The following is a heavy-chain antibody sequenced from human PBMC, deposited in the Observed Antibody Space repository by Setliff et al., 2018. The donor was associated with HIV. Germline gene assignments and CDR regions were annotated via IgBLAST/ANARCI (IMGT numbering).Heavy chain of an antibody. V-gene: IGHV4-39*02. CDR3: ARRAVAGTSFDY. CDR2: IYYSGST. CDR1: GGSISSSSYY. D-gene: IGHD6-19*01. J-gene: IGHJ4*02. Sequence: SETLSLTCTVSGGSISSSSYYWGWIRQPPGKGLAWIGSIYYSGSTNYNPSLESRVTISVDTSKNHFSLRLSSVTAADTAVYYCARRAVAGTSFDYWGQGTLVTVSS.